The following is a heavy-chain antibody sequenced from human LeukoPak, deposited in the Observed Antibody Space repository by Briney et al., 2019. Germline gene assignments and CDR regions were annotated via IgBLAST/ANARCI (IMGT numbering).Heavy chain of an antibody. D-gene: IGHD6-19*01. CDR1: GGAVSSGSFY. V-gene: IGHV4-61*01. CDR2: IYYSGSTNYNPSL. CDR3: ARAGAWYKLNV. Sequence: SETLSLTCTVSGGAVSSGSFYWSWIRQPPGKGLEWIGYIYYSGSTNYNPSLNYNPSLKSRVTISIDTSKNQFSLKLSSVTAADTAFYYCARAGAWYKLNVWGQGTLVTVSS. J-gene: IGHJ4*02.